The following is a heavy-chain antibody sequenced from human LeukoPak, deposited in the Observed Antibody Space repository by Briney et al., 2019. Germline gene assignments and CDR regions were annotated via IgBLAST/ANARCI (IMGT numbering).Heavy chain of an antibody. Sequence: GGSLRLSCAASGFTFSDYYMSWIRQAPGKGLEWVSYISSGSTIYYADSVKGRFTISRDNAKNSLYLQMNSLRAEDTAVYYCARDSNYDFWSGPQYGKPHNWFDPWGQGTLVTVSS. J-gene: IGHJ5*02. D-gene: IGHD3-3*01. CDR1: GFTFSDYY. CDR2: ISSGSTI. CDR3: ARDSNYDFWSGPQYGKPHNWFDP. V-gene: IGHV3-11*04.